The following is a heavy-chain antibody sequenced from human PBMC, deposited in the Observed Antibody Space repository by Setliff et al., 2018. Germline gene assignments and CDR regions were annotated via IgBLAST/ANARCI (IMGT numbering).Heavy chain of an antibody. V-gene: IGHV4-39*01. D-gene: IGHD6-19*01. CDR1: GGSISSGSYY. Sequence: SETLSLTCTVSGGSISSGSYYWGWIRQPPRKGLEWIGSIHYSGSTYYNPSLKSRVTISVDTSKNQFSLKLDSVIVADTAVYYCASNPLNSGPPYYFDYWGQGTLVTVSS. J-gene: IGHJ4*02. CDR3: ASNPLNSGPPYYFDY. CDR2: IHYSGST.